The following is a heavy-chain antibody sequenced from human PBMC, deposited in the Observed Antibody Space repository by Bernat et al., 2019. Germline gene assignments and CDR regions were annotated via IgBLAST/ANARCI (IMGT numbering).Heavy chain of an antibody. D-gene: IGHD6-13*01. V-gene: IGHV3-74*01. J-gene: IGHJ4*02. CDR2: INSDGSST. CDR3: ARGDSSSWYSPIDY. CDR1: GFTFSSYW. Sequence: EVQLVESGGGLVQPGGSLRLSCAASGFTFSSYWMHWVRQAPGKGLVWVSRINSDGSSTSYADSVKGRFTISRDNAKNTLYLQMNSLRAEDTAVHYCARGDSSSWYSPIDYWGQGTLVTVSS.